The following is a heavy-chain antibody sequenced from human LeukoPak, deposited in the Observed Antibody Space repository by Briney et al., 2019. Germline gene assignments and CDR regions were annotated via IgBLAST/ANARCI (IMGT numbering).Heavy chain of an antibody. V-gene: IGHV3-48*04. CDR2: ISSSGSTI. CDR1: GFTFSSYW. Sequence: GGSLRLSCAASGFTFSSYWMNWVRQAPGKGLEWVSYISSSGSTIYYADSVKGRFTISRDNAKNSLYLQMNSLRAEDTAVYYCAELGITMIGGIWGKGTTVTISS. D-gene: IGHD3-10*02. CDR3: AELGITMIGGI. J-gene: IGHJ6*04.